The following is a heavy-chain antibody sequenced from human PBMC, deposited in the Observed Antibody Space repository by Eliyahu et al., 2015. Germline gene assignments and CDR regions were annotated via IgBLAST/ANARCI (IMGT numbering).Heavy chain of an antibody. Sequence: QVQLVESGGGVVQPGRSLRLSCAASGFTXSSFAMHWVRQAPGKGLQWVAVILHDGSIKYYADSVKGRFSISRDNSKDTLYLQMNSLRDEDTAVYYCAKVESGNYLSEAFDIWGQGTMVTVSS. V-gene: IGHV3-30*18. J-gene: IGHJ3*02. CDR3: AKVESGNYLSEAFDI. CDR1: GFTXSSFA. D-gene: IGHD1-26*01. CDR2: ILHDGSIK.